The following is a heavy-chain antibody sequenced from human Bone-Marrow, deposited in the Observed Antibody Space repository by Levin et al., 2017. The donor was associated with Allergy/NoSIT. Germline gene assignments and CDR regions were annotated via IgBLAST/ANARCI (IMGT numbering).Heavy chain of an antibody. CDR2: IDWDDDK. D-gene: IGHD2-21*02. J-gene: IGHJ3*02. CDR3: GRTHTVVGTAWDVVDM. V-gene: IGHV2-70*04. Sequence: QTLSLTCSVSGFSLSTSGVRVSWIRQPPGKALEWLARIDWDDDKFYTTSLQTRLTISKNTSKNQVVLTLTNVDPVDTAAYYCGRTHTVVGTAWDVVDMWGPGTTVTVSS. CDR1: GFSLSTSGVR.